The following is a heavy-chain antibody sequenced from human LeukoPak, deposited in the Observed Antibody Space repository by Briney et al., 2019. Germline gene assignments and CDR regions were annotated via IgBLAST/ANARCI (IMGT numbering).Heavy chain of an antibody. D-gene: IGHD6-19*01. J-gene: IGHJ5*02. CDR2: ISSSGGST. Sequence: GGSLRLSCAASGFIFSNYAMSWVRQAPGKGLDWVSGISSSGGSTYYADSVKGRFTISRDNSKNTLFLQMNSLRAEDTAVYYCGKDGPRVAGTSSWFDPWSQGTLVTVSS. V-gene: IGHV3-23*01. CDR1: GFIFSNYA. CDR3: GKDGPRVAGTSSWFDP.